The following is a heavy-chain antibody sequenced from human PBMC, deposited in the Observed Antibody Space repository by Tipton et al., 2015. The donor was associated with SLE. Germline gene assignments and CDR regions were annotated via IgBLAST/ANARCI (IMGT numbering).Heavy chain of an antibody. CDR2: IHHSGTT. CDR1: GGSFSAYY. V-gene: IGHV4-34*09. J-gene: IGHJ4*02. CDR3: ARDDDY. Sequence: TLSLTCAVYGGSFSAYYWSWIRRPPGKGLEWIGYIHHSGTTFYNPSLRSRISISRDTSKSQFSLQMSFVSAADTAVYYCARDDDYWGQGILVTVSS.